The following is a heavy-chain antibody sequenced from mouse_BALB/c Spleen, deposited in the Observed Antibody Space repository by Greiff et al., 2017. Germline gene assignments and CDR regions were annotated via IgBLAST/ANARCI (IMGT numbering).Heavy chain of an antibody. D-gene: IGHD2-2*01. J-gene: IGHJ1*01. Sequence: EVKLVESGGGLVKPGGSLKLSCAASGFTFSDYYMYWVRQTPEKRLEWVATISDGGSYTYYPDSVKGRFTISRDNAKNNLYLQMSSLKSEDTAMYYCARAMGLRDWYFDVWGAGTTVTVSS. CDR1: GFTFSDYY. CDR2: ISDGGSYT. V-gene: IGHV5-4*02. CDR3: ARAMGLRDWYFDV.